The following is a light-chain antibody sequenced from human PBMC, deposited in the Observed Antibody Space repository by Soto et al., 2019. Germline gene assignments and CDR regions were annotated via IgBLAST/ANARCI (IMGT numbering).Light chain of an antibody. CDR1: NRDVGGYNY. Sequence: QSALAQPASVSGSPGQSITISCAGTNRDVGGYNYVSWYQQYPGKAPKLIIYEVTYRPSGVSTRFSGSKSGNTASLTISGLPEEDEADYYCSSYSSSSALDVIFGGGTKLTVL. CDR3: SSYSSSSALDVI. J-gene: IGLJ2*01. CDR2: EVT. V-gene: IGLV2-14*01.